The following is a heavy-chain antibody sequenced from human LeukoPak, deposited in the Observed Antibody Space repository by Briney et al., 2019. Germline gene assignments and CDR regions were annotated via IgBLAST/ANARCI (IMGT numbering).Heavy chain of an antibody. Sequence: XXSCKXXGYTFTXYDINWVRQATGQGLEWMGWMNPNSGNTGYAQKFQGRVTMTRNTSISTAYMELSSLRSEDTAVYYCARGFDGFDPWGQGTLVTVSS. CDR2: MNPNSGNT. CDR1: GYTFTXYD. V-gene: IGHV1-8*01. J-gene: IGHJ5*02. CDR3: ARGFDGFDP. D-gene: IGHD3-9*01.